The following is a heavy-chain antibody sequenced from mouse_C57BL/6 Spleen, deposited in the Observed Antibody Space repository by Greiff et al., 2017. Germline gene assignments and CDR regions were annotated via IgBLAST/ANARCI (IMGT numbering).Heavy chain of an antibody. J-gene: IGHJ2*01. Sequence: QLQQSGPELVKPGASVKISCKASGYAFSSSWMNWVKQRPGKGLEWIGRIYPGDGDTNYNGKFKGKATLTADKSSSTAYMQLSSLTSEDSAVYFCARSSTVVATDYWGQGTTLTASS. CDR2: IYPGDGDT. V-gene: IGHV1-82*01. D-gene: IGHD1-1*01. CDR3: ARSSTVVATDY. CDR1: GYAFSSSW.